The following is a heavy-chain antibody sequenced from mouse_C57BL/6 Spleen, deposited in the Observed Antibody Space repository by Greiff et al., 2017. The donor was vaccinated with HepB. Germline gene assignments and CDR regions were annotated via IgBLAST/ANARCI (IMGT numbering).Heavy chain of an antibody. CDR1: GYAFSSSW. V-gene: IGHV1-82*01. CDR2: IYPGDGDT. CDR3: ARRRVNWDATFFFDY. J-gene: IGHJ2*01. Sequence: VQLVESGPELVKPGASVKISCKASGYAFSSSWMNWVKQRPGKGLEWIGRIYPGDGDTNYNGKFKGKATLTADKSSSTAYMPLSSLTSEDSAVSFCARRRVNWDATFFFDYWGQGTTLTVSS. D-gene: IGHD4-1*01.